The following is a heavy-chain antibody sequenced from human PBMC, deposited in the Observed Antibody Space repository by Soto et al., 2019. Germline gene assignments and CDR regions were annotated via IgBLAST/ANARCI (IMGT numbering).Heavy chain of an antibody. D-gene: IGHD2-15*01. CDR1: GFRFSGYY. Sequence: QVQLVESGGGLVKPGGSLRLSCAASGFRFSGYYMTWIRQAPGKGLEWVSYIISSGTTTYYADSVKGRFTISRDNAKSSLYLQMDRLRAADTAVYYRGRGYGAATATIFDYWGQGTLVTVSS. V-gene: IGHV3-11*01. CDR3: GRGYGAATATIFDY. J-gene: IGHJ4*02. CDR2: IISSGTTT.